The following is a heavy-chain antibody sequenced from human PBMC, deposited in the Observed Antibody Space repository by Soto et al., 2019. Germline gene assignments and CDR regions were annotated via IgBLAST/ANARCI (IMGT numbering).Heavy chain of an antibody. J-gene: IGHJ5*02. CDR3: ARGLGYCSSTSCYWDWFDP. V-gene: IGHV1-3*01. CDR1: GYTLTSYA. Sequence: ASVKVSCKTSGYTLTSYAMHWVRQAPGQRLEWMGWINAGNGNTKYSQKFQGRVTITRDTSASTAYMELSSLRSEDTAVYYCARGLGYCSSTSCYWDWFDPWGQGTLVTVSS. CDR2: INAGNGNT. D-gene: IGHD2-2*01.